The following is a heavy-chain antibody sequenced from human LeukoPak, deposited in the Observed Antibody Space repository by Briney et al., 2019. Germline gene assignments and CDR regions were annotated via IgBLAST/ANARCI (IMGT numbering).Heavy chain of an antibody. CDR2: VYPGDSDT. CDR3: VRRGYCDGTGGCHSNPFDI. V-gene: IGHV5-51*01. CDR1: GYSFTSGYSFAVYW. Sequence: SGESLKISCKGSGYSFTSGYSFAVYWIGWVRQMPGKGLEWMGIVYPGDSDTRYSPSFHGQVTISVDTSISTAYLQWSSLKASDTAIYYCVRRGYCDGTGGCHSNPFDIWGQGTMVTVSS. J-gene: IGHJ3*02. D-gene: IGHD2/OR15-2a*01.